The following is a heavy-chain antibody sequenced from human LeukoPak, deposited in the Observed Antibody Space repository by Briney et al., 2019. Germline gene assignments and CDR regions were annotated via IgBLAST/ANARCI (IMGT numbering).Heavy chain of an antibody. CDR3: ARAPPILLWFGGYYFDY. CDR2: IYYSGST. Sequence: SETLSLTCTVSGGSISSGDYYWSWIRQPPGKGLEWIGYIYYSGSTYYNPSLKSRVTISVDTPKNQFSLKLSSVTAADTAVYYCARAPPILLWFGGYYFDYWGQGTLVTVSS. CDR1: GGSISSGDYY. D-gene: IGHD3-10*01. J-gene: IGHJ4*02. V-gene: IGHV4-30-4*01.